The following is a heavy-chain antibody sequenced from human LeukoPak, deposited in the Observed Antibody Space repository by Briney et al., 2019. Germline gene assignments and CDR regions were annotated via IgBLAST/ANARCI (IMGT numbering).Heavy chain of an antibody. CDR1: GFTFTGYS. Sequence: PGGSLRLSCAASGFTFTGYSMNWVRQAPGKGPDWVALTSYDGSNKYYADSVKGRFTISRDNSKNTLYLQMNSLRPEDTAVYYCARYCSGISCYSGLDRWGQGTLVTVSS. CDR2: TSYDGSNK. D-gene: IGHD2-15*01. V-gene: IGHV3-30*03. J-gene: IGHJ5*02. CDR3: ARYCSGISCYSGLDR.